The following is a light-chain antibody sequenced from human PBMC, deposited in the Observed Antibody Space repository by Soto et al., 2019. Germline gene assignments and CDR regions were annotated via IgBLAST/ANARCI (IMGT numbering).Light chain of an antibody. V-gene: IGKV3-15*01. CDR3: LQNDDWAIT. CDR2: GTS. Sequence: IVMTQSAATLSVSPGERANLSSRASQSVSSNLAWHPQQPGHAPRLLISGTSTRAAGIPARFSGRGSGTQSTVSSTSLRSEEFAVNHCLQNDDWAITSDRGRRLEI. J-gene: IGKJ5*01. CDR1: QSVSSN.